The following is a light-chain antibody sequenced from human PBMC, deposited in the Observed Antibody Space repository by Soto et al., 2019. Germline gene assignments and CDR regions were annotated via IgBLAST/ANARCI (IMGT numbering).Light chain of an antibody. Sequence: ENVLTQSPGTLSLSPGERATLSCRASESVSSNYVAWYQQKPGQAPRLLVYGASSRATGIPDRFSGSGSGTDFTPTLSRLEPEDFSVYYWQQYGSSRWTFGQGTKVEIK. CDR3: QQYGSSRWT. CDR2: GAS. V-gene: IGKV3-20*01. J-gene: IGKJ1*01. CDR1: ESVSSNY.